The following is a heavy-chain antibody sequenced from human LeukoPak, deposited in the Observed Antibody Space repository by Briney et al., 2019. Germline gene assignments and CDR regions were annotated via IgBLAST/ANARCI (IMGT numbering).Heavy chain of an antibody. J-gene: IGHJ6*03. CDR2: IYYSGST. CDR1: GGSISSYY. CDR3: ARVGTVTLYYYYMDV. V-gene: IGHV4-59*12. D-gene: IGHD4-17*01. Sequence: SETLSLTCTVSGGSISSYYWSWIRQPPGKGLEWIGYIYYSGSTYYNPSLKSRVTISVDTSKNQFSLKLSSVTAADTAVYYCARVGTVTLYYYYMDVWGKGTTVTVSS.